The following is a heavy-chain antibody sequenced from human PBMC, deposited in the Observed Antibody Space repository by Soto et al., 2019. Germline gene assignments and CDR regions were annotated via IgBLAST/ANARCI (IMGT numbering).Heavy chain of an antibody. J-gene: IGHJ5*02. CDR3: ARAVAPYFGTWFDP. D-gene: IGHD3-10*01. CDR2: ISHTGST. Sequence: SETLSLTCAVSGGSITSGNSYSWSWIRQPPGKGLEWIGSISHTGSTSYNPSLRSRLTMSVDKSKNQFSLRLSSVTAADMAVYYCARAVAPYFGTWFDPWGQGILVTVSS. V-gene: IGHV4-30-2*01. CDR1: GGSITSGNSYS.